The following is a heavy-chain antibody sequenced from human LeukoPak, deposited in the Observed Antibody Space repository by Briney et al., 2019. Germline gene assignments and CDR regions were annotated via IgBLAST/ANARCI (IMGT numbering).Heavy chain of an antibody. CDR1: GYTFTNYH. CDR2: INPSGGST. Sequence: GASVKVSCKTSGYTFTNYHIHWVRQAPGQGLEWMGIINPSGGSTNYAQKFQGRVTITRDTSTSTVYMELSSLRSEDTAVYFCASKTDIVVVVAADDAFDIWGQGTMVTVSS. J-gene: IGHJ3*02. D-gene: IGHD2-15*01. V-gene: IGHV1-46*01. CDR3: ASKTDIVVVVAADDAFDI.